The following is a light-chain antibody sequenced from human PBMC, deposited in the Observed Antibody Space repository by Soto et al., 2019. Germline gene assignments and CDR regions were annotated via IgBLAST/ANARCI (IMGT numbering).Light chain of an antibody. CDR2: DTS. CDR1: QSVSSSH. CDR3: QQYETSSWT. J-gene: IGKJ1*01. Sequence: EIVLTQSPGTLSLSPGERATLSCRASQSVSSSHSGWYQQKPGQAPRLLIYDTSSRATGIPERFSGSGSGTDFTLTISRLEPEDFAVYYCQQYETSSWTVGQGSKVEMK. V-gene: IGKV3-20*01.